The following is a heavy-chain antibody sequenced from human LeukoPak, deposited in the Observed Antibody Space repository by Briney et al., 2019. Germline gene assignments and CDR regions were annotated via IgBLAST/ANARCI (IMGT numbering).Heavy chain of an antibody. D-gene: IGHD3-10*02. V-gene: IGHV3-7*01. Sequence: AGGSLRLSCAASGFTFSNYWMNWVRQAPGKGLEWVANIKQDRSEKYYVDSVKGRFTISRDNAKNSLYLQMNSLRAEDTAVYYCAELGITMIGGVWGKGTTVTISS. J-gene: IGHJ6*04. CDR3: AELGITMIGGV. CDR1: GFTFSNYW. CDR2: IKQDRSEK.